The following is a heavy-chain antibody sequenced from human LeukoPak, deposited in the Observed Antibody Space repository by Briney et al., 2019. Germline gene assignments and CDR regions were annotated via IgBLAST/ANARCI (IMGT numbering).Heavy chain of an antibody. CDR2: ISSSSSYI. Sequence: GGFLRLSCAASGFTFSSYSMNWVRQAPGKGLEWVSSISSSSSYIYYADSVKGRFTISRDNAKNSLYLQMNSLRAEDTAVYYCARVRSELYNDAFDIWGQGTTVTVSS. D-gene: IGHD1-14*01. J-gene: IGHJ3*02. V-gene: IGHV3-21*01. CDR3: ARVRSELYNDAFDI. CDR1: GFTFSSYS.